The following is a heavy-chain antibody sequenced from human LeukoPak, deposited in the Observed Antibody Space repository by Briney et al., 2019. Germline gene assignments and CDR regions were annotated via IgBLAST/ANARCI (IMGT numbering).Heavy chain of an antibody. Sequence: SQTLSLTCTVSGGSISSGGYYWSWIRQHPGKGLEWIGYIYYSGSTYYNPSLKSRVTISVDTSKNHFSLKLSSVTAADTAVYYCARDLSPLFGAFDIWGQETMVTVSS. CDR2: IYYSGST. D-gene: IGHD2/OR15-2a*01. V-gene: IGHV4-31*03. CDR3: ARDLSPLFGAFDI. J-gene: IGHJ3*02. CDR1: GGSISSGGYY.